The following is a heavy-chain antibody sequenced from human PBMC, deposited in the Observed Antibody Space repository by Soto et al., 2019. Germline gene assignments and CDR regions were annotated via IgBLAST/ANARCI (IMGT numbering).Heavy chain of an antibody. V-gene: IGHV3-23*01. D-gene: IGHD3-3*01. CDR2: ISGSGGST. J-gene: IGHJ1*01. CDR1: GFTFSSYA. CDR3: AKEGYQYYDFWSGPIPRFQH. Sequence: PGGSLRLSCAASGFTFSSYAMSWVRQAPGKGLEWVSAISGSGGSTYYADSVKGRFTISRDNSKNTLYLQMNSLRAEDTAVYYCAKEGYQYYDFWSGPIPRFQHWGQGTLVTVSS.